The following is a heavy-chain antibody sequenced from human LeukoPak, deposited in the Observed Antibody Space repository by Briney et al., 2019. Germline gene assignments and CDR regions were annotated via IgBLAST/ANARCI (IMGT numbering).Heavy chain of an antibody. Sequence: ASVKVSCKASGYTFTSYGISWVRQAPGQGLEWMGVINPSGGSTVSAQIFQGRVTMTRDTSMSTVYMELSSLKSEDTAVYYCARDPPGSGSYGPLYYFDYWGQGTLVTVSS. CDR1: GYTFTSYG. J-gene: IGHJ4*02. V-gene: IGHV1-46*01. CDR2: INPSGGST. CDR3: ARDPPGSGSYGPLYYFDY. D-gene: IGHD5-18*01.